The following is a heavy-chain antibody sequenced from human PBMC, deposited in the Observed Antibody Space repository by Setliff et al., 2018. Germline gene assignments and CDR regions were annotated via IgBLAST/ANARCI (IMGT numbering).Heavy chain of an antibody. CDR1: GGSFSGYY. CDR2: INHSGST. V-gene: IGHV4-34*09. J-gene: IGHJ5*02. CDR3: ARELYYYGSGSYYNDWFDP. D-gene: IGHD3-10*01. Sequence: SETLSLTCAVYGGSFSGYYWSWIRQPPGKGLEWIGEINHSGSTNYNPSLKSRVTISVDTSKNLFSLKLSSVTAADTAVYYCARELYYYGSGSYYNDWFDPWGQGTLVTVSS.